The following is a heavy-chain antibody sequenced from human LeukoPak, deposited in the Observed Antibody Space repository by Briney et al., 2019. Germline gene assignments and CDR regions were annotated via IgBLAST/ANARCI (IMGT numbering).Heavy chain of an antibody. CDR2: IYYSGST. J-gene: IGHJ3*02. CDR3: ARPGPTDYYDSSGQSAFDI. D-gene: IGHD3-22*01. V-gene: IGHV4-39*01. Sequence: SETLSLTCTVSGGSISSSSYYWGWIRQPPGKGLEWIGSIYYSGSTYYNPSLKSRVTISVDTSKNQFSLKLSSVTAADTAVYYCARPGPTDYYDSSGQSAFDIWGQGTMVTVSS. CDR1: GGSISSSSYY.